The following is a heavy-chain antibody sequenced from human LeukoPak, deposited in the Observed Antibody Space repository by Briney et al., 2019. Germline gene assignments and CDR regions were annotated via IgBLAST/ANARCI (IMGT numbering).Heavy chain of an antibody. V-gene: IGHV3-23*01. J-gene: IGHJ2*01. CDR3: AKPRGMTTGVGRYFDL. CDR1: GFTFTSYA. Sequence: PGGSPRLSCAASGFTFTSYAMSWIRQAPGKGLEWVSAISGGGEDTYYPDSVKGRFTISRDNSKNTLYLQMNSLRAEDTAIYYCAKPRGMTTGVGRYFDLWGRGTLVTVSS. D-gene: IGHD1-26*01. CDR2: ISGGGEDT.